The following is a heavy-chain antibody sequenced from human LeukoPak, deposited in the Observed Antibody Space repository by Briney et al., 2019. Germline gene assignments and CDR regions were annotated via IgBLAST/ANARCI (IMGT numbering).Heavy chain of an antibody. CDR1: GFTFSSYA. CDR3: ARSGYYGSGSYYNSDY. D-gene: IGHD3-10*01. V-gene: IGHV3-21*01. J-gene: IGHJ4*02. CDR2: ISSSSSYI. Sequence: GGSLRLSCAASGFTFSSYAMSWVRQAPGKGLEWVSSISSSSSYIYYADSVKGRFTISRDNAKNSLYLQMNSLRAEDTAVYYCARSGYYGSGSYYNSDYWGQGTLVTVSS.